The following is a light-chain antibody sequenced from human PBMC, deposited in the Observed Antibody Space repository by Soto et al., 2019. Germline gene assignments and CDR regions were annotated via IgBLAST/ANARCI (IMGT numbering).Light chain of an antibody. CDR1: QSVLYSSNNKNY. CDR2: WAS. Sequence: DIVMTQSPDSLAVSLGERATINCKSSQSVLYSSNNKNYLAWYQQKPGQPPKLLIYWASTRESGVPDRFSGSGSGTDFTITISTLQAEDVAVYYCQQYYNIPRTLGQGTKVDIK. J-gene: IGKJ1*01. V-gene: IGKV4-1*01. CDR3: QQYYNIPRT.